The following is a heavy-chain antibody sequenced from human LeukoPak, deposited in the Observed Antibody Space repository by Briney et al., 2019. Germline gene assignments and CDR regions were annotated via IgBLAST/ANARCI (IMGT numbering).Heavy chain of an antibody. CDR2: INHSGST. D-gene: IGHD3-22*01. V-gene: IGHV4-34*01. CDR1: GGSFSGYY. J-gene: IGHJ5*02. Sequence: TASETLSLTCAVYGGSFSGYYWSGIRQPPGKGLEWIGEINHSGSTNYNPSLKSRVTISVDTSKNQFSLKLSSVTAADTAVYYCARTSIYYDSSGYRSWGQGTLVTVSS. CDR3: ARTSIYYDSSGYRS.